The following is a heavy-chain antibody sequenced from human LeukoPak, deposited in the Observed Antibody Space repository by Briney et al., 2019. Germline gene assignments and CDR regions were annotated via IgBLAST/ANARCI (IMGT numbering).Heavy chain of an antibody. J-gene: IGHJ4*02. D-gene: IGHD3-22*01. V-gene: IGHV4-38-2*02. CDR1: GYSISSGYY. CDR3: ASIYDSSGHPFDY. Sequence: PSETLSLTCTVSGYSISSGYYWGWIRQPPGKGLEWIGSIYHSGSTYYNPSPKSRVTISVDTSKNQFSLKLSSVTAADTAVYYCASIYDSSGHPFDYWGQGTLVTVSS. CDR2: IYHSGST.